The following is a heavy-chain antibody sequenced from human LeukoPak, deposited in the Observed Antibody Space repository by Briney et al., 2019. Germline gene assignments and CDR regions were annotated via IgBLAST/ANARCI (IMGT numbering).Heavy chain of an antibody. Sequence: PSETLSLTCTVSGGSISNYWWSWIRQPPGKGLEWIGEVFDSGGTNYNPSLKSRVTISVDTYKKQFSLKLTSVNAADTAVYYCARGYSSSWNYFDYWGQGTLVTVSS. J-gene: IGHJ4*02. CDR2: VFDSGGT. D-gene: IGHD6-13*01. V-gene: IGHV4-59*01. CDR1: GGSISNYW. CDR3: ARGYSSSWNYFDY.